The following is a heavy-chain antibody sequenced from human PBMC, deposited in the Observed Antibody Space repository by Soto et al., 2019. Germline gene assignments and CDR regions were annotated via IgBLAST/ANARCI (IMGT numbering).Heavy chain of an antibody. D-gene: IGHD6-13*01. CDR1: GYSFTSYW. CDR2: IYPGDSDT. Sequence: EVQLVQSGAEVKKPGESLKISCKGSGYSFTSYWIGWVRQMPGKGLEWMGIIYPGDSDTRYSPSFQGQVTISADKSISTAYPQWSSLKASDTAMYYCATRVQDPGKNYYGMDVWGQGTTVTVSS. CDR3: ATRVQDPGKNYYGMDV. V-gene: IGHV5-51*01. J-gene: IGHJ6*02.